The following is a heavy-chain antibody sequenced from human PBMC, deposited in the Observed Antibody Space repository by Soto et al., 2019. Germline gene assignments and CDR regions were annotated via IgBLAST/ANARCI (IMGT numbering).Heavy chain of an antibody. CDR2: INHSGST. Sequence: PSETLSLTCAVYGGSFSGYYWSWIRQPPGKGLEWIGEINHSGSTNYNPSLKSRVTISVDTSKNQFSLKLSSVTAADTAVYYCARKYDSSSWYQDAFDIWGQGTMVTVSS. CDR3: ARKYDSSSWYQDAFDI. CDR1: GGSFSGYY. D-gene: IGHD6-13*01. J-gene: IGHJ3*02. V-gene: IGHV4-34*01.